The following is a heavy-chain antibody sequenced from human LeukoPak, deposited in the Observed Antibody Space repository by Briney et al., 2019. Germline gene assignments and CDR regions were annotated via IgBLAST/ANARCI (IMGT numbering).Heavy chain of an antibody. CDR3: AKDPGSSWYLNTFDF. D-gene: IGHD6-13*01. Sequence: GGSLRLSCAASGFTFSSYAMSWVRQAPGKGLEWVSAISGSGGSTYYADSVKGRFTISRDNSKNTLYLRMNSLRAEDTAVYYCAKDPGSSWYLNTFDFWGQGTLVTVSS. J-gene: IGHJ4*02. V-gene: IGHV3-23*01. CDR1: GFTFSSYA. CDR2: ISGSGGST.